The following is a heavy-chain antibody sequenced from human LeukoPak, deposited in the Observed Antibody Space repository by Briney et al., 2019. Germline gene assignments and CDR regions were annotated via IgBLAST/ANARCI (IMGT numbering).Heavy chain of an antibody. CDR2: INPNSGGT. Sequence: WASVTVSCKASGYTFTGYYMHWVRQAPGQGLEWMGWINPNSGGTNYAQKFQGRVTMTRDTSISTAYMELSRLRSDDTAVYYCATTYYDYVWGSYRNEHFDYWGQGTLVTVSS. D-gene: IGHD3-16*02. CDR1: GYTFTGYY. CDR3: ATTYYDYVWGSYRNEHFDY. J-gene: IGHJ4*02. V-gene: IGHV1-2*02.